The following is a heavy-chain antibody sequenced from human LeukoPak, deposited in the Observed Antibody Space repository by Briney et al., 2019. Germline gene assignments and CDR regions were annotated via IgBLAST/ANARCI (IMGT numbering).Heavy chain of an antibody. V-gene: IGHV4-61*02. CDR3: AREPPKVDYYMDV. Sequence: SQTLSLTCTVSGGSISSGSYYWSWIRQPAGKGLEWIGRIYTSGSTNYNPSLKSRVTISVDTSKNQFSLKLSSVTAADTAVYYCAREPPKVDYYMDVWGKGTTVPVSS. CDR1: GGSISSGSYY. D-gene: IGHD2-15*01. J-gene: IGHJ6*03. CDR2: IYTSGST.